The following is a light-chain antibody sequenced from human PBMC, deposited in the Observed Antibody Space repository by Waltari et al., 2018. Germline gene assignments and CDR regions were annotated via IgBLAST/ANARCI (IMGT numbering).Light chain of an antibody. CDR1: SSDVGGYNY. CDR3: SSYTSSSTWV. Sequence: QSALTQPASVSGSPGQSITISCTGTSSDVGGYNYVSWYHQHPGKAPKLMIYDVSKRPSGVFNRFSGSKSGNTAALTISGLQAEDEADYYCSSYTSSSTWVFGGGTKLTVL. V-gene: IGLV2-14*01. J-gene: IGLJ3*02. CDR2: DVS.